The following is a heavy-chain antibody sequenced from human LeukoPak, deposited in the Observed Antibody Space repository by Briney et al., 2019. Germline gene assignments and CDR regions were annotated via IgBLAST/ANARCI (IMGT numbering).Heavy chain of an antibody. CDR1: GYTFTGYY. V-gene: IGHV1-2*02. J-gene: IGHJ4*02. D-gene: IGHD1-26*01. Sequence: GASVTVSCKASGYTFTGYYMHWVRQAPGQGLEWMGWINPNSGGTNYAQKFQGRVTMTRDTSISTAYMELSRLRSDDTAVCYCARDRELNFDYWGQGTLVTVSS. CDR2: INPNSGGT. CDR3: ARDRELNFDY.